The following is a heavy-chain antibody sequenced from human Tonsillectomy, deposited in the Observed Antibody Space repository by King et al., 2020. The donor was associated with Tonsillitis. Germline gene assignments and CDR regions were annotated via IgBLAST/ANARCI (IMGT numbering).Heavy chain of an antibody. V-gene: IGHV4-39*01. CDR2: IYYSGST. J-gene: IGHJ5*02. CDR3: AGDYYYDRPGS. CDR1: GGSISSSSYY. Sequence: LQLQESGPGLMKPSETLSLTCGVSGGSISSSSYYWGWIRQPPGKGQEWIGSIYYSGSTYYNPSLRSRVTISLDTSNNQFSLKLSSVTAADTAVYHCAGDYYYDRPGSWGQGTLVTVSS. D-gene: IGHD3-22*01.